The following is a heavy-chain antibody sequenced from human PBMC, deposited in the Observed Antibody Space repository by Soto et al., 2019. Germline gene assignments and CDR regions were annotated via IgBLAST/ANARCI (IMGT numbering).Heavy chain of an antibody. CDR1: GFTFSSYG. V-gene: IGHV3-33*01. J-gene: IGHJ6*02. Sequence: QVQLVESGGGVVQPGRSLRLSCAASGFTFSSYGMHWVRQAPGKGLEWVAVIWYDGSNKYYADSVKGRFTISRDNSKNPLYLQMNSLRAEDTAVYYCRVAGDYGMDVWGPGTTVTVSS. CDR2: IWYDGSNK. CDR3: RVAGDYGMDV.